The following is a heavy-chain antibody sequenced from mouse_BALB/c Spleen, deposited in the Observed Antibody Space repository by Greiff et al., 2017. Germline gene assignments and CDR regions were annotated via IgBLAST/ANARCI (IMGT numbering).Heavy chain of an antibody. CDR1: GFTFSSYG. J-gene: IGHJ2*01. CDR2: INSNGGST. Sequence: EVKLQESGGGLVQPGGSLKLSCAASGFTFSSYGMSWVRQTPDKRLELVATINSNGGSTYYPDSVKGRFTISRDNAKNTLYLQMSSLKSEDTAMYYCARDRNYGGFDYWGQGTTLTVSS. CDR3: ARDRNYGGFDY. V-gene: IGHV5-6-3*01. D-gene: IGHD2-5*01.